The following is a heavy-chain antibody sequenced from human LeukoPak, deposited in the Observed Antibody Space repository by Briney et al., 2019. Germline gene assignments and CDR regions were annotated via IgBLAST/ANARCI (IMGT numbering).Heavy chain of an antibody. V-gene: IGHV1-2*02. CDR3: ARGRKAAAGHYWFDP. Sequence: ASVKVSFKASGYTFTGYYMHWVRQAPGQGLEWMGWINPNSGGTNYAQKFQGRVTMTRDTSISTAYMELSRLRSDDTAVYYCARGRKAAAGHYWFDPWGQGTLVTVSS. CDR2: INPNSGGT. D-gene: IGHD6-13*01. J-gene: IGHJ5*02. CDR1: GYTFTGYY.